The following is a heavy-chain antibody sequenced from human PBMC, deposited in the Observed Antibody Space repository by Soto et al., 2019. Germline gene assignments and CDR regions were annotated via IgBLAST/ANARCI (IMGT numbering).Heavy chain of an antibody. D-gene: IGHD6-13*01. V-gene: IGHV3-23*01. CDR2: ISGGGGST. Sequence: GGSLRLSCAASGFTFSSFAMSWVRQAPGKGLEWVSAISGGGGSTFYADSVKGRFTISRDKSNNTLHLQMNSLRAEDTAVFYCAKRVSSSLGMDVWGKGTTLTVSS. CDR3: AKRVSSSLGMDV. J-gene: IGHJ6*03. CDR1: GFTFSSFA.